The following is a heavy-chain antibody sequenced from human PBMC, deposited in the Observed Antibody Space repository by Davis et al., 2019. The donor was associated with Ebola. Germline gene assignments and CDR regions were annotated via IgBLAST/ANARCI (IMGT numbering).Heavy chain of an antibody. J-gene: IGHJ3*02. V-gene: IGHV1-2*04. Sequence: ASVKVSCKASGYTFTSYYMHWVRQAPGQGLEWMGWINPNSGGTNYAQKFQGWVTMTRDTSISTAYMELSSLRSEDTAVYYCARGIRVIAAPGTPYLAEWDAFDIWGQGTMVTVSS. CDR1: GYTFTSYY. CDR2: INPNSGGT. CDR3: ARGIRVIAAPGTPYLAEWDAFDI. D-gene: IGHD6-13*01.